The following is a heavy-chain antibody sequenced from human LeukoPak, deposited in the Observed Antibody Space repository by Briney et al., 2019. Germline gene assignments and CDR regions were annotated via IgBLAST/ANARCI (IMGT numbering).Heavy chain of an antibody. CDR3: ARARRDGYSN. CDR1: GGSISSYY. CDR2: IYYSGST. D-gene: IGHD5-24*01. V-gene: IGHV4-59*01. Sequence: SETLSLTCTVSGGSISSYYWSWIRQPPGKGLEWIGYIYYSGSTNYNPSLKSRVTISVDTSKNQFSLKLSSVTAADTAVYYCARARRDGYSNWGQGTLVTVSS. J-gene: IGHJ4*02.